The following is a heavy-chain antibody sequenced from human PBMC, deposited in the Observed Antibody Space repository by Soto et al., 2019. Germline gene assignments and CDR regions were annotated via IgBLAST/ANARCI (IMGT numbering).Heavy chain of an antibody. CDR2: IYSGGRN. CDR1: GGSISSFY. D-gene: IGHD6-13*01. CDR3: ARGSSRWDY. V-gene: IGHV4-4*07. J-gene: IGHJ4*02. Sequence: SENLSLTCTVPGGSISSFYWSWIRQPAGTGLEWIGRIYSGGRNNYNPSLKSRVTMSVDTSKNQFSLRLSSVTAADTAMYYCARGSSRWDYWGQGTLVTVSS.